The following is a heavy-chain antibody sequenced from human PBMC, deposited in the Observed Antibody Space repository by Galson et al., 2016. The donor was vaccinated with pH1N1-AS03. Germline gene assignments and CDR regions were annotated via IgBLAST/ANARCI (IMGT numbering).Heavy chain of an antibody. CDR3: AREPWGSTQGEY. CDR2: SYGGGDT. CDR1: GFTLNNNY. V-gene: IGHV3-53*01. J-gene: IGHJ4*02. Sequence: SLRLSCAASGFTLNNNYMSWVRQAPGKGLEWVSVSYGGGDTFYAASVKGRFTISRDNSNTTVYLQMNSLRVEDTAVYYCAREPWGSTQGEYWGQGTLVTVSS. D-gene: IGHD3-16*01.